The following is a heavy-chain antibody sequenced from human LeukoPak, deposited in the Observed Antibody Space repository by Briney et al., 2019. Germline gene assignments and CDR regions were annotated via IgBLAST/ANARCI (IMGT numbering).Heavy chain of an antibody. D-gene: IGHD4-17*01. V-gene: IGHV4-34*10. CDR1: GGSFSGYY. Sequence: PSETLSLTCAVYGGSFSGYYWAWIRQPPGKGLEWIGNIYFSGGTYYNPSLKSRVTMSVDTSKNQFYLKLTSVTAADTAVYFCARGDYGDYGVEVYFDFWGQGTLVTVSS. CDR3: ARGDYGDYGVEVYFDF. CDR2: IYFSGGT. J-gene: IGHJ4*02.